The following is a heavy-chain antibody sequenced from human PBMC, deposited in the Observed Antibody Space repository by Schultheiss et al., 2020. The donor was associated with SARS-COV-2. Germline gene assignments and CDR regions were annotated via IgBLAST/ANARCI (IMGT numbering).Heavy chain of an antibody. Sequence: GGSLRLSCAASGFTFSSYAMSWVRQAPGKGLEWVSAISGSGGSTYYADSVKGRFTISRGNSKNTLYLQMNSLRAEDTAVYYCAKAYSSSWWLFDYWGQGTLVTVSS. CDR1: GFTFSSYA. V-gene: IGHV3-23*01. CDR3: AKAYSSSWWLFDY. CDR2: ISGSGGST. D-gene: IGHD6-13*01. J-gene: IGHJ4*02.